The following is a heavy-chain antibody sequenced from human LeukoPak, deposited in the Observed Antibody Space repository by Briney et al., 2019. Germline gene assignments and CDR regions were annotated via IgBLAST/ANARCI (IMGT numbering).Heavy chain of an antibody. J-gene: IGHJ4*02. CDR2: ISSSSSYI. Sequence: GGSLRLSCAASGFTFSSYSTNWVRQAPGKGLEWVSSISSSSSYIYYADSVKGRFTISRDNAKNSLYLQMNSLRAEDTAVYYCARTGVMRSWFFDYWGQGTLVTVSS. D-gene: IGHD6-13*01. CDR3: ARTGVMRSWFFDY. CDR1: GFTFSSYS. V-gene: IGHV3-21*01.